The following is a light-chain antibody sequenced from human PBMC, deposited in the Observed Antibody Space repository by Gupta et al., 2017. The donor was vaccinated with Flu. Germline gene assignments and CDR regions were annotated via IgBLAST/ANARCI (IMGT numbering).Light chain of an antibody. CDR2: GKN. V-gene: IGLV3-19*01. CDR1: SLRNYY. CDR3: NSRDSSGNHVL. J-gene: IGLJ2*01. Sequence: SSELTQDPAVSVALGQTVRTTCQGDSLRNYYASWYQQKPGQAPVLVIYGKNNRPSGIPDRFSGSSSVNTASLTITGAQAEDEADYYCNSRDSSGNHVLFGGGTKLTVL.